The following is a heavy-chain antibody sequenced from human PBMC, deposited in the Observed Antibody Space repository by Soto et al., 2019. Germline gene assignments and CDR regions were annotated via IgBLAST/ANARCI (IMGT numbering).Heavy chain of an antibody. Sequence: PGGSLRLSGAASVFTFSSYALHWVRQAPGKGLEWVAVISYDGSNKYYADSVKGRFTISRDNSKNTLYLQMNSLRAEDTAVYYCARGPSSLTRFDYWGQGTLVTVSS. D-gene: IGHD2-2*01. CDR1: VFTFSSYA. J-gene: IGHJ4*02. CDR2: ISYDGSNK. V-gene: IGHV3-30-3*01. CDR3: ARGPSSLTRFDY.